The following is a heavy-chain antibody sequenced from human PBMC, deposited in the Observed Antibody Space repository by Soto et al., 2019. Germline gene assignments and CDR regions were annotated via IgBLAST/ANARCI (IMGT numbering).Heavy chain of an antibody. Sequence: SVKVSCKASGYSFTGHYMHWVRQAPGQGLEWMGEIIPIFGTANYAQKFQGRDKITTDKSTNTTYMVLSSLRSEDTAVYYCARYGNLANYYDSSGYYYYYGMDVWGQGTTVTVSS. J-gene: IGHJ6*02. CDR2: IIPIFGTA. V-gene: IGHV1-69*05. CDR1: GYSFTGHY. CDR3: ARYGNLANYYDSSGYYYYYGMDV. D-gene: IGHD3-22*01.